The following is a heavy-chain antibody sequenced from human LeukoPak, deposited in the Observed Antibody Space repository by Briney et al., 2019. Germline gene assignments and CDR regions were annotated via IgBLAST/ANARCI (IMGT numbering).Heavy chain of an antibody. D-gene: IGHD2-15*01. J-gene: IGHJ4*02. Sequence: SVKVSCKASGGTFSSYAISWVRQAPGQGLEWMGRIIPIFGTANYAQKFQGRVTITTDESTSTAYMDLSSLRSEDTAVYYCARNEEWWSPFDYWGQGTLVTVSS. CDR2: IIPIFGTA. CDR3: ARNEEWWSPFDY. CDR1: GGTFSSYA. V-gene: IGHV1-69*05.